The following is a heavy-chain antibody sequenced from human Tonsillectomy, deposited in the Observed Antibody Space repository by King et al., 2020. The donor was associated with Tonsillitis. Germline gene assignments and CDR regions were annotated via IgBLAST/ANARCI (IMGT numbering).Heavy chain of an antibody. D-gene: IGHD3-3*01. CDR3: AKGGRYYDFWSGYSRMDV. J-gene: IGHJ6*02. Sequence: VQLVESGGGLVQPGGSLRLSCAASGFTFSSYAMSWVRQAPGKGREWVSAISGSGGSTYYADSVKGRFTISRDNSKNTLYLQMNSLRAEDTAVYYCAKGGRYYDFWSGYSRMDVWGQGTTVTVSS. CDR2: ISGSGGST. V-gene: IGHV3-23*04. CDR1: GFTFSSYA.